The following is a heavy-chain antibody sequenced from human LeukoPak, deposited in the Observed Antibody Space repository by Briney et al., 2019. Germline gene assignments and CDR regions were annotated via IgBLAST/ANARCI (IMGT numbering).Heavy chain of an antibody. J-gene: IGHJ6*02. V-gene: IGHV4-34*01. CDR3: ARGGSYYDSSGYSYYGMDV. Sequence: SETLSLTCAVYGGSLSGHYWSWIRQPPGKGLEWIGEINHSGSTNYNPSLKSRVTISVDTSKNQFSLKLSSVTAADTAVYYCARGGSYYDSSGYSYYGMDVWGQGTTVTVSS. D-gene: IGHD3-22*01. CDR1: GGSLSGHY. CDR2: INHSGST.